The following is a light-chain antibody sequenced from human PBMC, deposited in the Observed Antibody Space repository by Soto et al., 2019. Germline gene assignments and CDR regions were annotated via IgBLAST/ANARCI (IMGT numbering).Light chain of an antibody. CDR2: AND. J-gene: IGLJ2*01. CDR3: QSYDSSLSGVA. V-gene: IGLV1-40*01. Sequence: QSVLTQPPSVSGAPGQRVTISCTGSRSNLGAGYDVHWYQHLPGTAPKLFIYANDNRPSGVPDRFSGSKTDTSASLAITGLHAEDEADYYCQSYDSSLSGVAFGGGTKLTVL. CDR1: RSNLGAGYD.